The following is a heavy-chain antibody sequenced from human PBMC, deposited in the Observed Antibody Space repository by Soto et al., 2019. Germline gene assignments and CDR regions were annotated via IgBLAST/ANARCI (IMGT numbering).Heavy chain of an antibody. Sequence: PSETLSLTCTVSGGSISGYYWSWVRQPAGKGLEWVGRIYSDGTTNYNPSLKSRVTISVDTSKNQFSLKLSSVTAADTAVYYCARERRNDYDIYFDYWGQGTLVTVSS. CDR1: GGSISGYY. CDR2: IYSDGTT. V-gene: IGHV4-4*07. CDR3: ARERRNDYDIYFDY. D-gene: IGHD3-22*01. J-gene: IGHJ4*02.